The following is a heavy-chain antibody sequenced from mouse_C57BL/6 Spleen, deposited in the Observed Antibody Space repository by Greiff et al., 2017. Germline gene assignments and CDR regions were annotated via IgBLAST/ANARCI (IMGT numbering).Heavy chain of an antibody. J-gene: IGHJ4*01. V-gene: IGHV2-3*01. CDR3: AKPGGLPYYYAMDY. CDR1: GFSLTSYG. D-gene: IGHD2-2*01. CDR2: IWGDGST. Sequence: VNLVESGPGLVAPSQSLSITCTVSGFSLTSYGVSWVRQPPGKGLEWLGVIWGDGSTNYHSALISRLSISKDNSKSQVFLKLNSLQTDDTATYYGAKPGGLPYYYAMDYWGQGTSVTVSS.